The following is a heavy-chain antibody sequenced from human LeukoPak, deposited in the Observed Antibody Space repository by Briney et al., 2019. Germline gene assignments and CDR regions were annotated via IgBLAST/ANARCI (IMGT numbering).Heavy chain of an antibody. J-gene: IGHJ4*02. CDR3: ARAVERFGELLSPFDY. Sequence: SETLSLTCTVSGGSISSYYWSWIRQPPGKGLEWIGYIYDSGSTNYNPSLKSRVTISVDTSKNQFSLKLSSVTAADTAVYYCARAVERFGELLSPFDYWGQGTLVTVSS. CDR2: IYDSGST. V-gene: IGHV4-59*01. D-gene: IGHD3-10*01. CDR1: GGSISSYY.